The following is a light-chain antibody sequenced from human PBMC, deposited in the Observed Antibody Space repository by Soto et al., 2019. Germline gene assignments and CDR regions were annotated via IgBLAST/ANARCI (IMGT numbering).Light chain of an antibody. CDR1: TGSVTTSHY. CDR3: LLAYDGPFV. J-gene: IGLJ2*01. CDR2: DTS. V-gene: IGLV7-46*01. Sequence: QAVVTQESSLTVSPGGTVTLTCGSSTGSVTTSHYPYWFQQKPGQAPRTLIYDTSNKYSWTPARFSGSLLGGKAALTLSGAQPEDEADYYCLLAYDGPFVFGGGTKLTVL.